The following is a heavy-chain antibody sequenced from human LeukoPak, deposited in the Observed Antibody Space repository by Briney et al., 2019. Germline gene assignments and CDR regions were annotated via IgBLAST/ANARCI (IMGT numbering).Heavy chain of an antibody. D-gene: IGHD2-2*01. CDR1: GGSISSGSYY. CDR2: TYTSGST. V-gene: IGHV4-61*02. J-gene: IGHJ6*03. Sequence: PSETLSLTCTVSGGSISSGSYYWNWIRQPAGEGLEWVGRTYTSGSTNYNPSLKSRVTISVDTSKNQFSLKLRSVTAADTAVYYCARSSTTDANHYYYYYMDVWGRGTTVTVSS. CDR3: ARSSTTDANHYYYYYMDV.